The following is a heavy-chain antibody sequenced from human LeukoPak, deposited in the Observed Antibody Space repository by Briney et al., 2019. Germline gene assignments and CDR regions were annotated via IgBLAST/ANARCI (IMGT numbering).Heavy chain of an antibody. J-gene: IGHJ4*02. CDR1: GGSISSYY. D-gene: IGHD5-18*01. CDR2: IYYSGST. Sequence: SETLSLTCTVSGGSISSYYWGWIRQPPGKGLEWIGYIYYSGSTNYNPSLKSRVTISVDTSKNQFSLKLGSVTAADTAVYYCARARVYSYGLSYPKLFDYWGQGTLVTVSS. V-gene: IGHV4-59*01. CDR3: ARARVYSYGLSYPKLFDY.